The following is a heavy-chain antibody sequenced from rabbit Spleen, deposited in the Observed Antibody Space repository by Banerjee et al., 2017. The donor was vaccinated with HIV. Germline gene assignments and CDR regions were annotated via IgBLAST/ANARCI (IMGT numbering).Heavy chain of an antibody. V-gene: IGHV1S40*01. J-gene: IGHJ6*01. CDR2: TAGGRSTFT. CDR3: ARDTATSFSTYGMDL. Sequence: LEESGGDLVKPGASLTLTCKASGFSFSSNDYMCWVRQAPGKGLEWIACTAGGRSTFTYYASWAKGRFTISKASSTTVTLQMTSLTAADTATYFCARDTATSFSTYGMDLWGPGTLVTVS. CDR1: GFSFSSNDY. D-gene: IGHD1-1*01.